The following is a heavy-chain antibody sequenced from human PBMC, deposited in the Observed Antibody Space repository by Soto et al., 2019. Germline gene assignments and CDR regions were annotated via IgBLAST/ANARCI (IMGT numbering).Heavy chain of an antibody. J-gene: IGHJ3*02. D-gene: IGHD3-22*01. V-gene: IGHV3-7*03. CDR1: GFTFSSYW. Sequence: QPGGSLRLSCAASGFTFSSYWMSWVRQAPGKGLEWVANIKQDGSEKYYVDSVKGRFTISRDNAKNSLYLQMNSLRAEDTAVYYCARDAPRYYYKREGAFDIWGQGTMVTVSS. CDR2: IKQDGSEK. CDR3: ARDAPRYYYKREGAFDI.